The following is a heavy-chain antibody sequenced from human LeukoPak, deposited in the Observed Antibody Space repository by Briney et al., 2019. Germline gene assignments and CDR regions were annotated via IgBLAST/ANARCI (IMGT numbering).Heavy chain of an antibody. CDR2: ISYDGSKE. CDR3: HLSTVATDAFDI. V-gene: IGHV3-30*03. CDR1: GFNFRNYG. Sequence: PGGSLRLSCAASGFNFRNYGMHWVRQAPGKGLEWVAVISYDGSKEYYADSVKGRFIISRDSFRNTLYLQMNSLRAEDTAVYYCHLSTVATDAFDIWGQGTMVTVSS. D-gene: IGHD5-12*01. J-gene: IGHJ3*02.